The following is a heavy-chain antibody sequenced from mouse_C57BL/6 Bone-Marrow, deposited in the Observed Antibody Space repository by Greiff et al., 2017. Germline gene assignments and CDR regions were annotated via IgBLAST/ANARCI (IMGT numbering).Heavy chain of an antibody. CDR1: GYTFTSYW. Sequence: QVQLQQPGAELVKPGASVKMSCKASGYTFTSYWITWVKQRPGQGLEWIGDIYPGSGSTNYNEKFKSKATLTVDTSSSTAYMQLSSLTSEDSAVYYCAREGYGSSYWYVDVWGTGTTVTVSS. V-gene: IGHV1-55*01. J-gene: IGHJ1*03. CDR3: AREGYGSSYWYVDV. D-gene: IGHD1-1*01. CDR2: IYPGSGST.